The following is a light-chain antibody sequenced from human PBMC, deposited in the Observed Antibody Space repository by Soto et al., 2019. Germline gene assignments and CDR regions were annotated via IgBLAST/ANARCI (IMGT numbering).Light chain of an antibody. V-gene: IGKV1-9*01. CDR1: QGISTY. J-gene: IGKJ1*01. CDR2: GAS. Sequence: DIQLTQSPSFLSASLVYRFTMTCLASQGISTYLAWYQQKPGKAPKLLIYGASTLQSGVPSRFSGSGSGTEFALAISSLQPEDFATYYCQQLITYPQTFGQGTKVDI. CDR3: QQLITYPQT.